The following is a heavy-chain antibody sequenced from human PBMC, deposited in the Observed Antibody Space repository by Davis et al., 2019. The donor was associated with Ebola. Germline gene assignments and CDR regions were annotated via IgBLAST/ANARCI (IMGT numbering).Heavy chain of an antibody. V-gene: IGHV4-31*03. CDR2: IYYSGST. J-gene: IGHJ6*03. CDR3: ARFSVIAPSLNYYYYMDV. D-gene: IGHD2-21*01. CDR1: GGSISSGGYY. Sequence: MPSETLSLTCTVSGGSISSGGYYWNWIRQHPGKGLEWIGYIYYSGSTYYNPSLKSRVTISVDTSKNQFSLKLSSVTAADTAVYYCARFSVIAPSLNYYYYMDVWGKGTTVTVSS.